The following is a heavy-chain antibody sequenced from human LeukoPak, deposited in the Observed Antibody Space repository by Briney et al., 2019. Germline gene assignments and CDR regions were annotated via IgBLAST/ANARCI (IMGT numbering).Heavy chain of an antibody. CDR1: GFTFSNYA. J-gene: IGHJ4*02. CDR3: ARDGGSGIDY. Sequence: GGSLRLSCAVSGFTFSNYAFHWVRQAPGKGLEWVAVIWYDGSRKFYGDSVKGRFTVSRDTSENTMYLQMNTLRVDDTAVYYCARDGGSGIDYWGQGTLVTVSS. CDR2: IWYDGSRK. V-gene: IGHV3-33*08. D-gene: IGHD3-10*01.